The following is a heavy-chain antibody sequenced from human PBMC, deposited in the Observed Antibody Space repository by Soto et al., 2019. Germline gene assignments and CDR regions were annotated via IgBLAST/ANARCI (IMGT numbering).Heavy chain of an antibody. CDR1: GFTFSSYG. J-gene: IGHJ6*02. Sequence: QVQLVESGGGVVQPGRSLRLSCAASGFTFSSYGMHWVRQAPGKGLEWVAVISYDGSNKYYADSVKGRFTISRDNSKNTLYLQMNSLRAEDTAVYYCAKVVVGYAFWSGYLPHYGMDVWGQGTTVTVSS. CDR3: AKVVVGYAFWSGYLPHYGMDV. V-gene: IGHV3-30*18. CDR2: ISYDGSNK. D-gene: IGHD3-3*01.